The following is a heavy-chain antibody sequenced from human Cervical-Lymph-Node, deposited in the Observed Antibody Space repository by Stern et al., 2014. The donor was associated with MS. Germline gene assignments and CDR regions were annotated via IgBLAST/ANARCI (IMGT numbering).Heavy chain of an antibody. CDR3: ARWRDGNGMGWFDP. D-gene: IGHD5-24*01. CDR2: VSHTGST. Sequence: QLQLQESGPGLVKPSETLSLTCTVSGGSISSYYWNWIRQSPGKGLEWIGSVSHTGSTNFGPSFKGRVTISGDTSKNPLSLHLRLVTAADTAVYFCARWRDGNGMGWFDPWGQGTLVTVSS. CDR1: GGSISSYY. V-gene: IGHV4-59*08. J-gene: IGHJ5*02.